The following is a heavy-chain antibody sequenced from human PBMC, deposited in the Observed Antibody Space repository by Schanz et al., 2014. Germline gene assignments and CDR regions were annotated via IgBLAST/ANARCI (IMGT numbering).Heavy chain of an antibody. CDR1: GFTLSSYA. CDR2: LSGSGGST. D-gene: IGHD2-2*01. V-gene: IGHV3-23*04. J-gene: IGHJ4*02. Sequence: EVQLVESGGGVVQPGRSLRLSCAAYGFTLSSYAMHWVRQAPGKGLEWVSALSGSGGSTYYADSVKGRFTISRDNSKNTLYLQMNSLKTEDTAMYYCARRASCSRIGCPFDSWGQGTLVTVSS. CDR3: ARRASCSRIGCPFDS.